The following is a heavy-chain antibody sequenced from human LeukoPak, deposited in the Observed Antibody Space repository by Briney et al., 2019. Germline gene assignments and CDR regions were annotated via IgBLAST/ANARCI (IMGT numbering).Heavy chain of an antibody. CDR1: GFTFSSQA. CDR3: ARDRAAIAAAGLDYGMDV. V-gene: IGHV3-23*01. J-gene: IGHJ6*02. Sequence: GGSLRLSCGASGFTFSSQAMSWVRQAPGKGLEWVSAFSGSGGSTYYADSVKGRFTISRDNAKNSLYLQMNSLRAEDTAVYYCARDRAAIAAAGLDYGMDVWGQGTTVTVSS. CDR2: FSGSGGST. D-gene: IGHD6-13*01.